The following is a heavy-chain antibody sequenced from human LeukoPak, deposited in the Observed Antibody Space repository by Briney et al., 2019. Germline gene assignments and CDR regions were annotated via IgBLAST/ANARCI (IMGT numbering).Heavy chain of an antibody. Sequence: GGSLRLSCAASGFTFSSYGMSWVRQAPGEGLEWVSAISDSGGSTYYTDSVKGRFTISRDNSKNTLYLQMNSLRAEDTAVYYCASILLWYVYDYWGQGTLVTVST. D-gene: IGHD3-10*01. V-gene: IGHV3-23*01. CDR2: ISDSGGST. J-gene: IGHJ4*02. CDR1: GFTFSSYG. CDR3: ASILLWYVYDY.